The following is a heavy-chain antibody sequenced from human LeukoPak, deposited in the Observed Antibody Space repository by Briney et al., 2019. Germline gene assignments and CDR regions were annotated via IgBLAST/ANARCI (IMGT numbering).Heavy chain of an antibody. CDR2: IYNGGNT. CDR3: VRRTSGSYSDY. V-gene: IGHV4-59*01. Sequence: PSETLSLTCTVSGGSISIYYWSWIRQPPGKGLEWIGYIYNGGNTNYNPSFKSRVTISEDTPKNQFSLKLSSVTAADTAVYYCVRRTSGSYSDYWGQGTLVTVSS. D-gene: IGHD1-26*01. CDR1: GGSISIYY. J-gene: IGHJ4*02.